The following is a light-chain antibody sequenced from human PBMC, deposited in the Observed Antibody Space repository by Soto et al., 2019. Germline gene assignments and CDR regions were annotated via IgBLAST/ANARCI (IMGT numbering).Light chain of an antibody. CDR2: ESS. CDR3: QQYGSSGT. V-gene: IGKV3-20*01. CDR1: QSVGTS. J-gene: IGKJ1*01. Sequence: EIVLTQSPATLSLSPGERATLSCRASQSVGTSLAWYQQKSGQAPRLLFYESSNRATGIPDRFSGSGSGTDFTLTISRLEPEDFAVYYCQQYGSSGTFGQGTKVDIK.